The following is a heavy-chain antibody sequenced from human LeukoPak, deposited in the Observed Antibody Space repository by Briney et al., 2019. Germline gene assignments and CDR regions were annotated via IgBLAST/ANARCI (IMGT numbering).Heavy chain of an antibody. CDR2: IYYSGST. CDR3: ATQHSGYDWYYFDY. J-gene: IGHJ4*02. CDR1: GGSISSYY. Sequence: SETLSLTCTVSGGSISSYYWSWIRQPPGKGLGWIGYIYYSGSTNYNPSLKSRVTISVDTFKNQFSLKLSSVTAADTAVYYCATQHSGYDWYYFDYWGQGTLVTVSS. V-gene: IGHV4-59*01. D-gene: IGHD5-12*01.